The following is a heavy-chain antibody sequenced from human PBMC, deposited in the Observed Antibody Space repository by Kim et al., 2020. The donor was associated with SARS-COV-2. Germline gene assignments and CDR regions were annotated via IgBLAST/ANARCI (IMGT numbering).Heavy chain of an antibody. CDR3: ARDDHWVAVAGPHDFDY. Sequence: SVKVSCKASGGTFSSYAISWVRQAPGQGLEWMGGIIPIFGTANYAQKFQGRVTITADESTSTAYMELSSLRSEYTAVYYCARDDHWVAVAGPHDFDYWGQGTLVTVSS. D-gene: IGHD6-19*01. CDR2: IIPIFGTA. J-gene: IGHJ4*02. CDR1: GGTFSSYA. V-gene: IGHV1-69*13.